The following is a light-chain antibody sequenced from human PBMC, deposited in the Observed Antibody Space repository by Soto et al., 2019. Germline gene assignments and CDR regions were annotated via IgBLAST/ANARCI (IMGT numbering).Light chain of an antibody. CDR1: SSDVGGYNY. V-gene: IGLV2-14*03. J-gene: IGLJ1*01. Sequence: QSVLTQPASVSGSPGQSITISCTGTSSDVGGYNYVSWYQRHPGKAPKLTIYDVSNRPSGVSNRFSGSKSGNTASLTISGLQADDEADYYCSSYTSSSTLPYVFGTGTKVNVL. CDR3: SSYTSSSTLPYV. CDR2: DVS.